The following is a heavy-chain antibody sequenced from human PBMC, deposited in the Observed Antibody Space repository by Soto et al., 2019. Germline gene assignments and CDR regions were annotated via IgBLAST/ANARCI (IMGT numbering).Heavy chain of an antibody. J-gene: IGHJ6*02. CDR1: GYTFTGYY. Sequence: ASVKVSCTASGYTFTGYYMHWVRQAPGQGLEWMGWINPNSGGTNYAQKFQGWVSMTRDTSISTAYMELSRLRSDDTAVYYCARSRKDYCSSTSCYGGDGMDVWGQGTTVTVSS. D-gene: IGHD2-2*01. CDR2: INPNSGGT. V-gene: IGHV1-2*04. CDR3: ARSRKDYCSSTSCYGGDGMDV.